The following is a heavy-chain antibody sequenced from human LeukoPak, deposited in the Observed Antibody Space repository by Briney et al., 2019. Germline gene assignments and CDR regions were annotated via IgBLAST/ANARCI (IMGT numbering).Heavy chain of an antibody. CDR3: ARGVSAAAGTYYYYYYMDV. CDR2: MNPNSGNT. Sequence: ASVKVSCKASGYTFTSYDINWVRQATGQGLEWMGWMNPNSGNTDYAQNFQGRVTMTRNTSISTAYMELSSLRSEDTAVYYCARGVSAAAGTYYYYYYMDVWGKGTTVTISS. V-gene: IGHV1-8*01. CDR1: GYTFTSYD. D-gene: IGHD6-13*01. J-gene: IGHJ6*03.